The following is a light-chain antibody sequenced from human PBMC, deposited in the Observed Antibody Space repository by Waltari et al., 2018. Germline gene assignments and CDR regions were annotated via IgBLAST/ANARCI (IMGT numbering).Light chain of an antibody. V-gene: IGKV1-16*01. CDR3: QQYKTFPLT. J-gene: IGKJ4*01. Sequence: DIQMTQSPSSLAASVGDSVTITCRASQGISKFLAWFRQKPGKAPESLIYGASSLQSGVPSRFSGSGSGTDFTLTINSLQPEDFASYYCQQYKTFPLTFGGGTKVEIK. CDR1: QGISKF. CDR2: GAS.